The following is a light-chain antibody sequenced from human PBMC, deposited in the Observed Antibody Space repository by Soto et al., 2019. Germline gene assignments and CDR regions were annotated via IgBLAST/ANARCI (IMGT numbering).Light chain of an antibody. CDR3: AAWDDTLKRYV. J-gene: IGLJ1*01. V-gene: IGLV1-44*01. Sequence: QSVLTQPPSASETPGQTVSISCSGSNANIASNTVNWYQHLTGTAPKLLIYYNNQRPSGVPDRFSGSKSGTSASLAISGLQSEDESDYYCAAWDDTLKRYVFGTGTKDNVL. CDR2: YNN. CDR1: NANIASNT.